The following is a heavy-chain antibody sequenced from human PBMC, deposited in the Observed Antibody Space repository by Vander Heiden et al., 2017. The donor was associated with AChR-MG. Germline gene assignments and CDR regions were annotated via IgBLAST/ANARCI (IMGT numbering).Heavy chain of an antibody. CDR2: ISWNSGSI. CDR1: GFTVDDYA. J-gene: IGHJ3*02. D-gene: IGHD6-13*01. V-gene: IGHV3-9*01. CDR3: AKDKGYSRFARFDI. Sequence: EVQLVESGGGLVQPGRSLRLYCAASGFTVDDYAMHWVRQAPGKGLEWVSGISWNSGSIGYADSVKGRFTISRDNAKNSLYLQMNSMRAEDTALYYCAKDKGYSRFARFDIWGEGTMVTVSS.